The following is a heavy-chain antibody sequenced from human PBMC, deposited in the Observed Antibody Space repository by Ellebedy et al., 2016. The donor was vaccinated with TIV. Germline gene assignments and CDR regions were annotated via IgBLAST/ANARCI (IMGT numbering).Heavy chain of an antibody. CDR3: ARGWGSRTKYDSSGYLPDY. V-gene: IGHV1-18*01. CDR1: GYTFTSYG. D-gene: IGHD3-22*01. Sequence: AASVKVSCKASGYTFTSYGISWVRQAPGQGLEWMGWNSAYNGNTNYAQKLQGRVTMTTDTSTSTAYMELRSLRSDDTAVYYCARGWGSRTKYDSSGYLPDYWGQGTLVTVSS. J-gene: IGHJ4*02. CDR2: NSAYNGNT.